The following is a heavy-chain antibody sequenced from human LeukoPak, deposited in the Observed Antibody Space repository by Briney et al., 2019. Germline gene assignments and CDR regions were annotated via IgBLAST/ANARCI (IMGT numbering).Heavy chain of an antibody. V-gene: IGHV1-2*02. J-gene: IGHJ6*03. CDR3: ASVRRRGRIAVAGTTDYYYYMDV. CDR1: GYTFTGYY. Sequence: ASVKVSCKASGYTFTGYYMHWVRQAPGQGLEWMGWINPNSGGTNYAQKFQGRVTMTRDTSISTAYMELSRLRSDDTAVYYCASVRRRGRIAVAGTTDYYYYMDVWGKGTTVTISS. CDR2: INPNSGGT. D-gene: IGHD6-19*01.